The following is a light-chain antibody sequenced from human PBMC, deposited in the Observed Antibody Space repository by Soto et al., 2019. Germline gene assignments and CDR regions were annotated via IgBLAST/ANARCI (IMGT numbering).Light chain of an antibody. CDR2: GAS. J-gene: IGKJ1*01. V-gene: IGKV3-20*01. CDR3: QQCGSSPWT. CDR1: QSVTSSY. Sequence: EIVLTQSPGTLSLSPGEGATLSCRASQSVTSSYLAWYQQKPGQAPRLLIYGASTRATGLPDRFSGSGSGTDFTLTISRLEPEDFAVYYCQQCGSSPWTFGQGTKVDIK.